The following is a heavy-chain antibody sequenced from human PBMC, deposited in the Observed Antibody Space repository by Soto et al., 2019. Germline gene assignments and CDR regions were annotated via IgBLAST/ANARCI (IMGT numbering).Heavy chain of an antibody. D-gene: IGHD1-26*01. CDR3: AKEGSPKVSRWDDY. CDR1: GFTFSSYE. V-gene: IGHV3-48*03. CDR2: ISSSGSRK. Sequence: GGSLRLSCAASGFTFSSYEMSWVRQAPGKGLEWVSYISSSGSRKYYADSVKGRFTISRDNSKNILYLQMNSLRPEDTAMYYCAKEGSPKVSRWDDYWGQGTLVTVSS. J-gene: IGHJ4*02.